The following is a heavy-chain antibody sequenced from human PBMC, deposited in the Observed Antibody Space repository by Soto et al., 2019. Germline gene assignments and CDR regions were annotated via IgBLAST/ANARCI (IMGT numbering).Heavy chain of an antibody. D-gene: IGHD3-22*01. V-gene: IGHV3-23*01. J-gene: IGHJ4*02. CDR2: ITGTGGST. CDR1: GFTFSNYA. CDR3: AKDRGITMVVVTVLLDY. Sequence: EVQLLESGGGLVQPGGSLRLSCAASGFTFSNYAMSWVRQAPGKGLEWVSGITGTGGSTYYGDSVKGRFTISRDKSKNTLYLQMNSLRAEDTAVYYCAKDRGITMVVVTVLLDYWGQGTLVTVSS.